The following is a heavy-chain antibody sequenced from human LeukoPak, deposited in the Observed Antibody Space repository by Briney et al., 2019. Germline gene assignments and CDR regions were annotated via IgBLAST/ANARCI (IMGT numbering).Heavy chain of an antibody. J-gene: IGHJ4*02. CDR3: AKDVSYYYGSGSYYKGYFDY. Sequence: GRSLRLSCAAAGFTFDDYAMHWVRQAPGKGLEWVSGISWNSGSIGYADSVKGRFTIFRDNAKNSLYLQMNSPRDEDTALYYCAKDVSYYYGSGSYYKGYFDYWGQGTLVTVSS. V-gene: IGHV3-9*01. D-gene: IGHD3-10*01. CDR2: ISWNSGSI. CDR1: GFTFDDYA.